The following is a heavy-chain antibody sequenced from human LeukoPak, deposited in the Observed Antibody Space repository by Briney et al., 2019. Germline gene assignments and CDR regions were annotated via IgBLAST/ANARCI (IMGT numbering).Heavy chain of an antibody. CDR2: ISGSGGST. J-gene: IGHJ3*02. V-gene: IGHV3-23*01. Sequence: PGGSLRLSCAASGFTFSSYWMSWVRQAPGKGLEWVSAISGSGGSTYCADSVKGRFTISRDNSKNTLYLQMNSLRAEDTAVYYCAKTPSGSSDAFDIWGQGTMVTVSS. CDR3: AKTPSGSSDAFDI. D-gene: IGHD1-26*01. CDR1: GFTFSSYW.